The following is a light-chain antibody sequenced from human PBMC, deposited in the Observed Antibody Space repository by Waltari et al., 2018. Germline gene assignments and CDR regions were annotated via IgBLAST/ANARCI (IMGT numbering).Light chain of an antibody. CDR1: SSDGGGYNL. V-gene: IGLV2-23*03. CDR2: EGS. CDR3: CSYAGSSTFRV. Sequence: QSALTQPASVSGSPGPSTTISCTGTSSDGGGYNLASGYKQHPGKAPKLMIYEGSKRPSGVSNRFSGSKSGNTASLTISGLQAEDEADYYCCSYAGSSTFRVFGGGTKLTVL. J-gene: IGLJ3*02.